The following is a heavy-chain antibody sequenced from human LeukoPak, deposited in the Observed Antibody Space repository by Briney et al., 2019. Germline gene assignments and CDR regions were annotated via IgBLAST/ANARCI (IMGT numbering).Heavy chain of an antibody. V-gene: IGHV3-23*01. CDR1: GFTFSSYA. Sequence: PGGSLRLSCAASGFTFSSYAMSWVRQAPGKGLEWVSAISGSGGSTYYADSVKGRFTISRDNSKNTLYLQMNSLRAEDTAVYYCAKDTYYYDSSGYNRDDVNYFDYWGQGTLVTVSS. J-gene: IGHJ4*02. CDR3: AKDTYYYDSSGYNRDDVNYFDY. CDR2: ISGSGGST. D-gene: IGHD3-22*01.